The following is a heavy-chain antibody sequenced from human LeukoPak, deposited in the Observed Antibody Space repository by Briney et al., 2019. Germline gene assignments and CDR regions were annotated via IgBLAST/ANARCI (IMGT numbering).Heavy chain of an antibody. V-gene: IGHV3-7*01. J-gene: IGHJ4*02. Sequence: GGSLRLSCAASGFTFSSYWMSWVRQAPGKGLEWVANIKQDGSEKYYADSVKGRFTISRDNARNSVFLQMNSLRAEDTAVYYCARGQLYYDSSGFDYWGQGTLVTVSS. CDR2: IKQDGSEK. CDR1: GFTFSSYW. D-gene: IGHD3-22*01. CDR3: ARGQLYYDSSGFDY.